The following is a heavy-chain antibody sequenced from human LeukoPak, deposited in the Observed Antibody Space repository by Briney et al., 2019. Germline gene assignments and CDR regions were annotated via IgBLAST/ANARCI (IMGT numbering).Heavy chain of an antibody. CDR2: FDPEDGET. CDR1: GYTLTELS. D-gene: IGHD3-10*01. V-gene: IGHV1-24*01. CDR3: ATSSGSYYNLYYYYGMDV. J-gene: IGHJ6*04. Sequence: ASVKVSCKVSGYTLTELSMHWVRQAPGKGIEWMGGFDPEDGETIYAQKFQGRVTMTEDTSTDTAYMELSSLRSEDTAVYYCATSSGSYYNLYYYYGMDVWGKGTTVTVSS.